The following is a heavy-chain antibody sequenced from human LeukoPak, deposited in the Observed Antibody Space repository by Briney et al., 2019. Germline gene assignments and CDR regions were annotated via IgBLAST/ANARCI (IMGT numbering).Heavy chain of an antibody. J-gene: IGHJ3*02. CDR2: IRYDGSNK. D-gene: IGHD6-6*01. CDR1: GFTFSSYG. CDR3: AKSERIAARLSVDAFDI. V-gene: IGHV3-30*02. Sequence: GGSLRLSCAASGFTFSSYGMHWVRQAPGKGLEWVAFIRYDGSNKYYADSVKGRFTISRDNSKNTLYLQMNSLRAEDTAVYYCAKSERIAARLSVDAFDIWGQGTMVTVSS.